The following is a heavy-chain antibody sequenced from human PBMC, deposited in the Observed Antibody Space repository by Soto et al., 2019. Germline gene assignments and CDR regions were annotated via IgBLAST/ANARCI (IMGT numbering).Heavy chain of an antibody. CDR1: GYAFTTYG. Sequence: QVHLVQSGAEVKKPGASVKVSCKGSGYAFTTYGTTWVRQAPGQGLERMGWISAHNGNTNYAQKLQGRVTVTRDTATSTAYMELRRRRSDDTGVYYCARGGDGDYWGQGALVTVSS. D-gene: IGHD3-16*01. CDR3: ARGGDGDY. J-gene: IGHJ4*02. CDR2: ISAHNGNT. V-gene: IGHV1-18*01.